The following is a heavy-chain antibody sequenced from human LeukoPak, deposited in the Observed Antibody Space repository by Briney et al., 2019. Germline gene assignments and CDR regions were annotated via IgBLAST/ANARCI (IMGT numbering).Heavy chain of an antibody. J-gene: IGHJ4*02. CDR3: ARGLLWFGELSGSYYFDY. D-gene: IGHD3-10*01. CDR2: INPSGGST. Sequence: GASVKVSRKASGYTFTSYYMHWVRQAPGQGLEWMGIINPSGGSTSYAQKFQGRVTMTRDTSTSTVYMELSSLRSEDTAVYYCARGLLWFGELSGSYYFDYWGQGTLVTVSS. CDR1: GYTFTSYY. V-gene: IGHV1-46*01.